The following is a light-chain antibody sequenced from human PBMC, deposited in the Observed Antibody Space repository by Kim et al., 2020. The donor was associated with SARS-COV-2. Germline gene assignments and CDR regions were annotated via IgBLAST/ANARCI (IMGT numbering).Light chain of an antibody. CDR2: DAS. CDR3: QQYKSYLSS. J-gene: IGKJ1*01. Sequence: ASVGDTFTSSWRASQSLRAWVAWYQQKPGKPPKVLIYDASSLETGVPSRFTGSGSGAEYTLTISRLQPEDSATYYCQQYKSYLSSFGQGTKVDIK. V-gene: IGKV1-5*01. CDR1: QSLRAW.